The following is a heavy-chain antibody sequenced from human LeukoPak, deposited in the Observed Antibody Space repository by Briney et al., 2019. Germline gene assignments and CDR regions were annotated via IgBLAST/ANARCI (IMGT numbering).Heavy chain of an antibody. Sequence: PGGSLRLSCAASGFTFSSYGMHWVRQAPGKGLEWVAVIWYDGSNKYYADSVKGRFTISRDNSKNTLYLQMNSLRAEDTAVYYCASSLWFRSFDYWGQGTLVTVSS. CDR3: ASSLWFRSFDY. V-gene: IGHV3-33*01. J-gene: IGHJ4*02. CDR1: GFTFSSYG. CDR2: IWYDGSNK. D-gene: IGHD3-10*01.